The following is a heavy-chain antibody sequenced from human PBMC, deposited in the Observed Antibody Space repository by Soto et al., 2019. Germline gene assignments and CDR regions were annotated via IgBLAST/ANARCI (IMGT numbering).Heavy chain of an antibody. V-gene: IGHV5-51*01. J-gene: IGHJ3*02. CDR1: GYSFTSYW. D-gene: IGHD4-4*01. Sequence: GESLKISCKASGYSFTSYWIGWVRQMPGKGLEWMGIIYPGDSDIRYSPSFEAHVTISADKSTSTAFLQWSSLKASDTAMYYCATAYVYDFENSNYYRDAFDIWGQGTLVTVSS. CDR3: ATAYVYDFENSNYYRDAFDI. CDR2: IYPGDSDI.